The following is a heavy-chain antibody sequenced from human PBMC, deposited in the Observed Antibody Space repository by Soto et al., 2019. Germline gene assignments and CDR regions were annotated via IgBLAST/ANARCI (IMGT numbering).Heavy chain of an antibody. CDR3: ARVACTGGRCYYDY. D-gene: IGHD2-8*02. CDR1: GYTFTSYD. V-gene: IGHV1-8*01. J-gene: IGHJ4*02. Sequence: QVQLVQSGAEVKKPGASVKVSCKASGYTFTSYDFNWVRQATGQGLEWLGWMNPNSGTTGYAQRFQDRVTMTRNTAISTAYMELSSLRSEDTAMYYCARVACTGGRCYYDYWGQGTLVTVSS. CDR2: MNPNSGTT.